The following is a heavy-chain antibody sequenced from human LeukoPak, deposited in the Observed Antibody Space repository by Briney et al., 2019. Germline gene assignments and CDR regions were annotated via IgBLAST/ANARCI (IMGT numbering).Heavy chain of an antibody. CDR1: GFTFSSYS. CDR2: ISSSSSYI. CDR3: ARDSKIGGSWRTFDY. V-gene: IGHV3-21*01. D-gene: IGHD2-15*01. J-gene: IGHJ4*02. Sequence: AGGSLRLSCAASGFTFSSYSMNWVRQAPGEGLEWVSSISSSSSYIYYADSVKGRFTISRDNAKNSLYLQMNSLRAEDTAVYYCARDSKIGGSWRTFDYWGQGTLVTVSS.